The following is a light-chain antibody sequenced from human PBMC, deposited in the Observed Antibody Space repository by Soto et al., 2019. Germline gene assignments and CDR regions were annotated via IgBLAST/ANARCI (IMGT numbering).Light chain of an antibody. Sequence: EIVLTQSLATLSLSPGERATLSCRASQSVSSYLAWYQQKPGQAPRLLIYDASNRATGIPARFSGSGSGTDFTLTISSLEPEDFAVYYCQQRSNWPPPTFGQGTKLEIK. CDR1: QSVSSY. CDR3: QQRSNWPPPT. J-gene: IGKJ2*01. CDR2: DAS. V-gene: IGKV3-11*01.